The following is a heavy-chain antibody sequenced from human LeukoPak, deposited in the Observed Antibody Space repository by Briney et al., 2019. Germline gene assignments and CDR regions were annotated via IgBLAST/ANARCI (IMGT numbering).Heavy chain of an antibody. CDR3: ARHTTSGWYQVVY. J-gene: IGHJ4*02. CDR1: GVALSNDF. V-gene: IGHV4-59*01. D-gene: IGHD6-19*01. Sequence: SGTLSLTCTLSGVALSNDFWSWVRQPPGKGLEWSGYISYSGGTNNHNPSLRSGVTISVDPSKNQFSLKLRSVTDADTAVYYCARHTTSGWYQVVYWGQGTLVTVSS. CDR2: ISYSGGT.